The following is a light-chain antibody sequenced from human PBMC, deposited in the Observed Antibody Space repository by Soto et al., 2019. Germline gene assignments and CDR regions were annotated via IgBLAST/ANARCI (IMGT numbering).Light chain of an antibody. CDR2: GAS. CDR1: QDISTN. V-gene: IGKV3-15*01. CDR3: QQYDNWLRT. Sequence: EIVMTQSPATLSVSPGERATLSCRASQDISTNLAWYQQKPGQAPRLLIYGASTRATGIPARFSGSGSGREFTLTISSLQSEDFAVYYCQQYDNWLRTFGQGTKVEIK. J-gene: IGKJ1*01.